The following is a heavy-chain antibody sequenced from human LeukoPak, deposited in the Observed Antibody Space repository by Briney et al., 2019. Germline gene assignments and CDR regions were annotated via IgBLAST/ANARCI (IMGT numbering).Heavy chain of an antibody. D-gene: IGHD1-1*01. Sequence: SETLSLTCTVSGDSISSYYWSWIRQPPGKGLEWIGYIYYSGSTNYNPSLKSRVTISVDTSKNQFSLKLSSVTAADTAVYYCARSGSWSAFDIWGQGTMVTVSS. CDR3: ARSGSWSAFDI. V-gene: IGHV4-59*01. J-gene: IGHJ3*02. CDR1: GDSISSYY. CDR2: IYYSGST.